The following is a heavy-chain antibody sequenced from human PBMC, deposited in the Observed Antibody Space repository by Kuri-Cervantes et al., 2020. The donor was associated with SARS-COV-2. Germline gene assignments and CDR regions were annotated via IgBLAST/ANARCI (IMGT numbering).Heavy chain of an antibody. J-gene: IGHJ3*02. CDR1: GFTVSSNY. D-gene: IGHD2-15*01. V-gene: IGHV3-53*01. CDR3: AREYCSGGRCYGEDGFDI. Sequence: GSSLKISCAASGFTVSSNYMSWVRQAPGKGLEWVAVIYSGGRTYYADTVKGRFTISRDNSKNTLYLQMDRLRAEDTAVYYCAREYCSGGRCYGEDGFDIWGQGTMVTVSS. CDR2: IYSGGRT.